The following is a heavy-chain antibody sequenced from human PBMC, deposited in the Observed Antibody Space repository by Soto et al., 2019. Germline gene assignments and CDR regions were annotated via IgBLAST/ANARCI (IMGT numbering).Heavy chain of an antibody. Sequence: PGESLKISCKGSGYSFTSYWISWVRQMPGKGLEWMGRIDPSDSYTNYSPSFQGHVTISADKPISTAYLQWSSLKASDTAMYYCARYVAVPAAQYYYGMDVWGQGTTVTVSS. V-gene: IGHV5-10-1*01. CDR2: IDPSDSYT. CDR1: GYSFTSYW. J-gene: IGHJ6*02. CDR3: ARYVAVPAAQYYYGMDV. D-gene: IGHD2-2*01.